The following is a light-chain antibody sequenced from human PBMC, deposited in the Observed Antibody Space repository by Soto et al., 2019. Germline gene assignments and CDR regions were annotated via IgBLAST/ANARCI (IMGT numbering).Light chain of an antibody. V-gene: IGKV3-11*01. CDR3: QQRSNWPPIT. J-gene: IGKJ5*01. CDR1: QSVSSY. Sequence: ELGLTQSPATLSLYPGERATLSCRASQSVSSYLAWSQQKPGQAPRLLIYDASNRATGIPARFSGSGSGTDFTLTISSLEPEDFAVYYCQQRSNWPPITFGQGTRLEI. CDR2: DAS.